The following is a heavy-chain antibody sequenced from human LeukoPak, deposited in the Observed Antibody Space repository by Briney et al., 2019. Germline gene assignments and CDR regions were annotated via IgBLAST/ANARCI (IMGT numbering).Heavy chain of an antibody. CDR2: IWYDGSNK. J-gene: IGHJ6*02. D-gene: IGHD3-10*01. Sequence: VRSLRLSCAASGFTFSSYGMHWVRQAPGKGLEWVAVIWYDGSNKYYADSVKGRFTISRDNSKNTLYLQMNSLRAEDTAVYYCARRYGSGNYYYGMDVWGQGTTVTVSS. CDR1: GFTFSSYG. CDR3: ARRYGSGNYYYGMDV. V-gene: IGHV3-33*01.